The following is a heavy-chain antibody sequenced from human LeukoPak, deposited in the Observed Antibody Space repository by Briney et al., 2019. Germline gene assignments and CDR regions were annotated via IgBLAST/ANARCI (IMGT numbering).Heavy chain of an antibody. CDR1: GFTFSSYA. Sequence: GGSLRLSCAASGFTFSSYAMSWVRQAPGKGLEWVSAISGSGGSTYYADSVKGRFTISRDNSKNTLYLQMNSLRAEDTALYYCAKGLTGDPVYFDYWGQETLVTVSS. V-gene: IGHV3-23*01. CDR2: ISGSGGST. D-gene: IGHD7-27*01. CDR3: AKGLTGDPVYFDY. J-gene: IGHJ4*02.